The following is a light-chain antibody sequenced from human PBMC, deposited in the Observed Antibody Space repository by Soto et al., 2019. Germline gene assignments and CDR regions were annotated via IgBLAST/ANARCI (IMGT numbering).Light chain of an antibody. V-gene: IGKV3-20*01. J-gene: IGKJ1*01. CDR1: QSVSNNY. CDR3: QQYGSSGT. Sequence: ELVLTQSPGPLSLSPWERATLSCRASQSVSNNYLAWYQQKPGQAPRLLIYGASNRATGIPDRFSGSGSGTDFTLTISRLEPEDFAVYYCQQYGSSGTFGQGTKVDIK. CDR2: GAS.